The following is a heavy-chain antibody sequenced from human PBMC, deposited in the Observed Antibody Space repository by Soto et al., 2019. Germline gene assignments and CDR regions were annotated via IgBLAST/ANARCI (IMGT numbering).Heavy chain of an antibody. CDR3: ARVPLTGDRNYYFAY. D-gene: IGHD7-27*01. J-gene: IGHJ4*02. CDR2: SYYSGST. CDR1: GGSVSTGYS. V-gene: IGHV4-61*01. Sequence: QVQLQESGPGLVKPSETLSLTCTVSGGSVSTGYSWPWIREPPGKGLEWIGSSYYSGSTKYNPSLKSRITITIDTSKNQITLKLNSVTAADTAVYYCARVPLTGDRNYYFAYWGQGTLVSVSS.